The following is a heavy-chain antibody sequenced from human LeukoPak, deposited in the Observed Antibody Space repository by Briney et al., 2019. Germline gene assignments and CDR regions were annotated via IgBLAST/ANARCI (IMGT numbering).Heavy chain of an antibody. D-gene: IGHD3-10*01. V-gene: IGHV1-2*02. CDR2: INPNSGGT. J-gene: IGHJ6*03. CDR3: ARDQSDRSSGSYYRLTRGDYMDV. CDR1: GYTFTGYY. Sequence: GASVKVSCKASGYTFTGYYMHWVRQAPGQGLEWMGWINPNSGGTNYAQKFQGRVTMTRDTSISTAYMELSRLRSDDTAVYYCARDQSDRSSGSYYRLTRGDYMDVWGKGTTVTVSS.